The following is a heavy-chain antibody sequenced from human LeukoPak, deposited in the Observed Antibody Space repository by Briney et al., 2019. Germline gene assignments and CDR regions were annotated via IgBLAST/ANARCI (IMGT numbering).Heavy chain of an antibody. D-gene: IGHD1-26*01. Sequence: ASVKVSCKASGYTFSRYGISWVRQAPGQGLEWMGWISAYNGNKNNAQKLQGRVSMTTDTSTSTDYMELSSLRSEDTAIYYCARDNSVGDNAWWFDPWGQGTLVTVSS. CDR2: ISAYNGNK. CDR1: GYTFSRYG. V-gene: IGHV1-18*01. CDR3: ARDNSVGDNAWWFDP. J-gene: IGHJ5*02.